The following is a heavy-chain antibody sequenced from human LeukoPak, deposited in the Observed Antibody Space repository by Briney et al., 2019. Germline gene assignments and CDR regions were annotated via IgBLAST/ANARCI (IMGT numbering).Heavy chain of an antibody. V-gene: IGHV3-43*02. CDR1: GFTFGDYA. CDR2: ISGDGGST. Sequence: GGSLRLSCTASGFTFGDYAMHWFRQAPGKGLEWVSLISGDGGSTYYADSVKGRFTISRDNSKNPLYPQMNSLRTEDTALYCCAKVGGYGGYYFDYWGQGTLVTVSS. J-gene: IGHJ4*02. D-gene: IGHD3-16*01. CDR3: AKVGGYGGYYFDY.